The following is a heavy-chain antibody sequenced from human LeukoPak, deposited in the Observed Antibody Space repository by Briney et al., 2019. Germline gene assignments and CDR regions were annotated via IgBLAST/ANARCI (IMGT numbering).Heavy chain of an antibody. CDR1: GCSISSYY. CDR2: IYYSGST. J-gene: IGHJ6*02. Sequence: SETLSLTCTVSGCSISSYYWSWIRQPPGKGLEWIGYIYYSGSTNYNPSLKSRVTISVDTSKNQFSLKLSSVTAADTAVYYCARVRDYYYGMDVWGQGTTVTVSS. CDR3: ARVRDYYYGMDV. V-gene: IGHV4-59*01.